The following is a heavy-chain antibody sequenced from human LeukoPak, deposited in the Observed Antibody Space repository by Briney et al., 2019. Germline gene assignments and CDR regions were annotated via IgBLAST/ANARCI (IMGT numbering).Heavy chain of an antibody. V-gene: IGHV3-48*01. D-gene: IGHD3-9*01. CDR3: ARVWAYYDILTGYVPTYMAV. CDR1: GFTFSSYS. Sequence: GVSLRLSCAASGFTFSSYSMNGVRQARGKGLEGVSYISSRSSTIYYAGSVKGRFTISRDNAKNSLYMQMNSLRAEETAVYYCARVWAYYDILTGYVPTYMAVWGKGTTVTVSS. CDR2: ISSRSSTI. J-gene: IGHJ6*03.